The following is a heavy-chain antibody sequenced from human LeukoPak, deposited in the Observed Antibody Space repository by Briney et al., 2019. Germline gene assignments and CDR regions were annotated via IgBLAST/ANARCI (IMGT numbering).Heavy chain of an antibody. D-gene: IGHD6-19*01. Sequence: SETLSLTCAVYGGSFSGYYWSRIRQPPGKGLEWIGEINHSGSTNYNPSLKSRVTISVDTSKNQFSLKLSSVTAADTAVYYCAREHSSGWYPLGLDYWGQGTLVTVSS. CDR1: GGSFSGYY. CDR3: AREHSSGWYPLGLDY. CDR2: INHSGST. V-gene: IGHV4-34*01. J-gene: IGHJ4*02.